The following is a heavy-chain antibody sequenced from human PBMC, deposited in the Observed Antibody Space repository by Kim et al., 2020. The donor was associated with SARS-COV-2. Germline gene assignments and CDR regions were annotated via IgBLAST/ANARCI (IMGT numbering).Heavy chain of an antibody. D-gene: IGHD3-3*01. CDR3: ARAPGVTIFGVVSSFDI. V-gene: IGHV4-59*01. CDR1: GGSISSYY. CDR2: IYYSGST. Sequence: SETLSLTCTVSGGSISSYYWSWIRQPPGKGLEWIGYIYYSGSTNYNPSLKSRVTISVDTSKNQFSLKLSSVTAADTAVYYCARAPGVTIFGVVSSFDIWGQGTMVTFSS. J-gene: IGHJ3*02.